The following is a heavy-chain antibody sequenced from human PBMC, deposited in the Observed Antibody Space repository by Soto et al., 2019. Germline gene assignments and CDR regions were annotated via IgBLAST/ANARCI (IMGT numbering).Heavy chain of an antibody. J-gene: IGHJ4*02. Sequence: GGSLRLSCAASGFTFSSYAMSWVRQAPGKGLEWVSAISGSGGSTYYADSVKGRFTISRDNSKNTLYLQMNSLRAEDTAVFYCANGGYCSGGSCYSVPFDYWGQGTLVTVSS. CDR1: GFTFSSYA. CDR2: ISGSGGST. V-gene: IGHV3-23*01. CDR3: ANGGYCSGGSCYSVPFDY. D-gene: IGHD2-15*01.